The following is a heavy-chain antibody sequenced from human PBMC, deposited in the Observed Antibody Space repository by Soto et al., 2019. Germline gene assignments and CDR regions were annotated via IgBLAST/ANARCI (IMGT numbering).Heavy chain of an antibody. D-gene: IGHD2-2*01. Sequence: EVQLVESGGGLVQPGGSLRLSCAASGFTISSYAMHWVRQAPGKGLEFVSAINNNGRSTYYANSVKGRFTISRDDSKNTLYLQMGSLRAEEMAVYYCARDRYCTSTSCYELGGLDYWGQGTLVTVSS. J-gene: IGHJ4*02. CDR2: INNNGRST. CDR3: ARDRYCTSTSCYELGGLDY. CDR1: GFTISSYA. V-gene: IGHV3-64*01.